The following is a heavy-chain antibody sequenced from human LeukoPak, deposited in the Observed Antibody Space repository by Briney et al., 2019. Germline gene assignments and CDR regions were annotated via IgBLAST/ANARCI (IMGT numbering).Heavy chain of an antibody. J-gene: IGHJ4*02. V-gene: IGHV3-74*01. CDR3: ARGLDGPSALDY. CDR2: INSDGSST. D-gene: IGHD5-24*01. Sequence: GGSLRLSCAASGFTFSRYWMHWVRQAPGKGLVWVSRINSDGSSTTYADSVKGRFTISRDNAKNTLYLQMNSLRAEDTAVYYCARGLDGPSALDYWGQGTLVTVSS. CDR1: GFTFSRYW.